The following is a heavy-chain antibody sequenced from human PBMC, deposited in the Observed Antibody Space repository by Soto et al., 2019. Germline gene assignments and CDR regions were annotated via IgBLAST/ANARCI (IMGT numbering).Heavy chain of an antibody. Sequence: GGSLRLSCAASGFTFSSYAMSWVRQAPGKGLEWVSAISGSGGSTYYADSVKGRFTISRDNSKNTLYLQMNSLRAEDTAVYYCAKDRSLRFLEWLLKNYFDYWGQGTLVTVSS. V-gene: IGHV3-23*01. J-gene: IGHJ4*02. D-gene: IGHD3-3*01. CDR2: ISGSGGST. CDR3: AKDRSLRFLEWLLKNYFDY. CDR1: GFTFSSYA.